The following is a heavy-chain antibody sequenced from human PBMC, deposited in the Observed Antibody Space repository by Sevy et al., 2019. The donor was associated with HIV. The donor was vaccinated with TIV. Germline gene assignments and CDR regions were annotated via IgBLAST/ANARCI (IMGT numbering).Heavy chain of an antibody. CDR3: ATYSDYGGAFDP. CDR1: GYSFTGHN. J-gene: IGHJ5*02. D-gene: IGHD5-12*01. Sequence: ASVKVSCKASGYSFTGHNIHWFRQAPGQGLEWMGWINPNSGGTKFAQKFQGRVTMTRDTSISTAYMELSRLKSDDTAVFYCATYSDYGGAFDPWGQGTLVTVSS. V-gene: IGHV1-2*02. CDR2: INPNSGGT.